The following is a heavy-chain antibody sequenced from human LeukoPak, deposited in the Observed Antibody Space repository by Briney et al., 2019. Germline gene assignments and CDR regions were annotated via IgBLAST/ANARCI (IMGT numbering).Heavy chain of an antibody. J-gene: IGHJ4*02. V-gene: IGHV3-53*01. CDR2: IYSGGST. Sequence: PGGSLRLSCAASGFTVSSNYMSWVRQAPGKGLEWVSIIYSGGSTYYADSVKGRFTISRDNSKSTLYLQMNSLRAEDTAVYHCARGGNGPFEYWGQGTLVTVSS. CDR3: ARGGNGPFEY. D-gene: IGHD3-16*01. CDR1: GFTVSSNY.